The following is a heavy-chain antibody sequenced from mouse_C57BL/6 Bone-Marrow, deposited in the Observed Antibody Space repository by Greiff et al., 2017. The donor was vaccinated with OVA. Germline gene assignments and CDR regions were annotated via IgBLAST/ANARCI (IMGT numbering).Heavy chain of an antibody. CDR3: SRGDGYEGYCYFDV. CDR1: GFTFSNYR. V-gene: IGHV13-2*01. Sequence: VQLVETGGGLVRPGNSLKLSCVTSGFTFSNYRMHWLRQPPGKRLEWIAVITVKSDNTGSNYAETVKGRLAISNDDSKRSVYLEMINLREEDTATYFCSRGDGYEGYCYFDVWGTGTTVTVSS. CDR2: ITVKSDNTGS. D-gene: IGHD2-2*01. J-gene: IGHJ1*03.